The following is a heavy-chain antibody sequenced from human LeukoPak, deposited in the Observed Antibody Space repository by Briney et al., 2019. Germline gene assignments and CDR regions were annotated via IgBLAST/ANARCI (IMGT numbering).Heavy chain of an antibody. D-gene: IGHD3-10*01. CDR1: GGSISSYY. CDR3: ARSVVRGVNDY. Sequence: SETLSLTCTVSGGSISSYYWSWIRQPPGKGLEWIGEINHSGSTNYNPSLKSRVTISVDTSKNQFSLKLSSVTAADTAVYYCARSVVRGVNDYWGQGTLVTVSS. CDR2: INHSGST. J-gene: IGHJ4*02. V-gene: IGHV4-34*01.